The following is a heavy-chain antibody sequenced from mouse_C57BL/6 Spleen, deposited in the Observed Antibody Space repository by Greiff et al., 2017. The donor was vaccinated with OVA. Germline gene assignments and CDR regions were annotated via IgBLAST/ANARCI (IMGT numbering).Heavy chain of an antibody. CDR3: ARDFDY. V-gene: IGHV1-26*01. Sequence: EVQLQQSGPELVKPGASVKISCKASGYTFTDYYMNWVKQSHGKSLEWIGDINPNNGGTSYNQKFKGKATLTVDKSSSTAYMELRSLTSEYSAGYYCARDFDYWGQGTTLTVSS. J-gene: IGHJ2*01. CDR2: INPNNGGT. CDR1: GYTFTDYY.